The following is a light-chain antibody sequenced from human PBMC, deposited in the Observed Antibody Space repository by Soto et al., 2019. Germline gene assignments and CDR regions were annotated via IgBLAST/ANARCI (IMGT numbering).Light chain of an antibody. CDR3: HQYGHSPYT. CDR2: GAS. J-gene: IGKJ2*01. CDR1: QGVSTNY. Sequence: DIVVTQSPGTLSLSPGDRATLSCRASQGVSTNYVAWYQQKPGQSPRLLIYGASSRAAGIPDRFSGSGSGTDFTLTISRVEPEDFAVFYCHQYGHSPYTFGQGTKLEIK. V-gene: IGKV3-20*01.